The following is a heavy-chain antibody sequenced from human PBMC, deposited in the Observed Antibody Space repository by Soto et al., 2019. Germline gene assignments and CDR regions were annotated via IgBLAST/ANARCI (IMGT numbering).Heavy chain of an antibody. CDR3: ARAPYCSGGSCYEDY. CDR2: IIPILGIA. Sequence: ASVKVSCKASGGTFSSYTISWVRQAPGQGLEWMGRIIPILGIANYAQKFQGRVTITADKSTSTAYMELSSLRSEDTAVYYCARAPYCSGGSCYEDYWGQGTLVTVSS. CDR1: GGTFSSYT. D-gene: IGHD2-15*01. J-gene: IGHJ4*02. V-gene: IGHV1-69*02.